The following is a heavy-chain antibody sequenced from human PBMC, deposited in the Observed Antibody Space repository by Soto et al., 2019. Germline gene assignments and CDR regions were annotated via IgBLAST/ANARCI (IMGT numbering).Heavy chain of an antibody. D-gene: IGHD3-22*01. V-gene: IGHV4-4*02. Sequence: PSETLSLTCAVSGGSISSSNWWSWVRQPPGKGLEWIGEIYHSGSTNYNPSLKSRVTISVDKSKNQFSLKLRAVTAADTAVYYCARENSPYYDSSGYSYFDYWCQGTLVTVSS. CDR1: GGSISSSNW. CDR3: ARENSPYYDSSGYSYFDY. J-gene: IGHJ4*02. CDR2: IYHSGST.